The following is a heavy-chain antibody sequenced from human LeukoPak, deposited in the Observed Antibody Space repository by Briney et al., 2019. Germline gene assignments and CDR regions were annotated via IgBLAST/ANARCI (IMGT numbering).Heavy chain of an antibody. CDR3: VRKSGSSGYPFDF. D-gene: IGHD3-22*01. CDR1: GFSFSSYS. Sequence: PGGSLRLSCAASGFSFSSYSMNWGRKAPGKGLEWLSYISDDSSTMHYAAAVKSRFAISRDNAKNSLYLQMNSLRVEDTALYYCVRKSGSSGYPFDFWGQGTLVTVSS. J-gene: IGHJ4*02. CDR2: ISDDSSTM. V-gene: IGHV3-48*01.